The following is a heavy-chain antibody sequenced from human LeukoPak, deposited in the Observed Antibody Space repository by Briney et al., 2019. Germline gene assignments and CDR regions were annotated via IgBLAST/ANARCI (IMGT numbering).Heavy chain of an antibody. J-gene: IGHJ4*02. CDR2: MNPKSDNT. V-gene: IGHV1-8*01. D-gene: IGHD4-23*01. CDR3: ARGDYEYGGTDY. Sequence: GASVKVSCKASGYTFTNYDINWVRQATGQGLEWMGYMNPKSDNTGYAQKFQGRVTMTSDTSISTAFMELSSLRSGDTAVYYCARGDYEYGGTDYWGQGTLVTVSS. CDR1: GYTFTNYD.